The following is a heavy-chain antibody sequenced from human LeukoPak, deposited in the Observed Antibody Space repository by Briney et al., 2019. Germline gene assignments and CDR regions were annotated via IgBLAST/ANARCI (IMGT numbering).Heavy chain of an antibody. CDR2: MNPNRGNT. V-gene: IGHV1-8*01. D-gene: IGHD1-26*01. CDR1: GYTFPSYD. J-gene: IGHJ4*02. Sequence: ASGEVSCQACGYTFPSYDINWVRQATGQGLEWMGWMNPNRGNTGYTQKFQRRVTMTRNTSISTAYMELSSLRSEDTAVYYCAREGACYEVWGQGTLVTVSS. CDR3: AREGACYEV.